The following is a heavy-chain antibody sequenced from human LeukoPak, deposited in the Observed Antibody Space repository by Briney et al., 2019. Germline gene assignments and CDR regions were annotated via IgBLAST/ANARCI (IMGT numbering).Heavy chain of an antibody. CDR1: GFTFSSYA. Sequence: PGGSLRLSCAASGFTFSSYAMSWVRQAPGKGLEWVSAISGSGGSTYYADSVKGRLTISRDNSKNTLYLQMNSLRAEDTAVYYCAKDYYYGSGSYYIGEFFDYWGQGTLVTVSS. CDR2: ISGSGGST. D-gene: IGHD3-10*01. V-gene: IGHV3-23*01. CDR3: AKDYYYGSGSYYIGEFFDY. J-gene: IGHJ4*02.